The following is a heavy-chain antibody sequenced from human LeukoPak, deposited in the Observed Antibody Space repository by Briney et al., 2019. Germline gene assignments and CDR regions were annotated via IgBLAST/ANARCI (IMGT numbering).Heavy chain of an antibody. V-gene: IGHV1-69*13. D-gene: IGHD2-2*01. J-gene: IGHJ6*04. CDR3: ARGCSSTSCYAFYGIDV. CDR1: GGTFSSYA. CDR2: IIPIFGTA. Sequence: GASVKVSCKASGGTFSSYAISWARQAPGQGLEWMGGIIPIFGTANYAQKFQGRVTITADESTSTAYMELSSLRSEDTAVYYCARGCSSTSCYAFYGIDVWGKGTTVTVSS.